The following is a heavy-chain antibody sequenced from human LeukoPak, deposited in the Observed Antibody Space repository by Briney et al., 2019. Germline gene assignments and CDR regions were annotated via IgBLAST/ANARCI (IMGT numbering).Heavy chain of an antibody. CDR3: ARDGYNYTVDY. D-gene: IGHD5-24*01. J-gene: IGHJ4*02. CDR2: INHSGST. CDR1: GVSFSGYY. Sequence: SETLSLTCAVYGVSFSGYYWSWIRQPPGKGLEWIGEINHSGSTNYNPSLKSRVTISVDTSKNQFSLKLSSVTAADTAVYYCARDGYNYTVDYWGQGTLVTVSS. V-gene: IGHV4-34*01.